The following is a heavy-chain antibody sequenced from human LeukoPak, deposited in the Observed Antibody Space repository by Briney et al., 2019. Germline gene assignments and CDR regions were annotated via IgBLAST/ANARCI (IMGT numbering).Heavy chain of an antibody. J-gene: IGHJ4*02. D-gene: IGHD1-1*01. Sequence: PRGSLRLSCAASGFTFSSFWMGWARQAPGKGLEWVASIKYDETEKHYVDSVKGRFTISRDNDKNSLDLQMNSLRGEDTAVYFCARVTTNGYFEYWGQGSLVTVSS. V-gene: IGHV3-7*04. CDR1: GFTFSSFW. CDR2: IKYDETEK. CDR3: ARVTTNGYFEY.